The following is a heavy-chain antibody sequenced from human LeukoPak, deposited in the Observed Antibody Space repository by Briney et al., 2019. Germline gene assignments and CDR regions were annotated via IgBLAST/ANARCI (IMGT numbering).Heavy chain of an antibody. CDR1: GFTFSNYW. D-gene: IGHD2-8*02. CDR2: INRDGTDE. J-gene: IGHJ4*02. CDR3: ARAGDAGAVDY. Sequence: GGSLRLSCAASGFTFSNYWISWVRQAPGKGLEGVANINRDGTDEYYVDSVKGRFTISRDNAKNSLYVQMSSLRAEDTAVYYCARAGDAGAVDYWGQGTLVTVSS. V-gene: IGHV3-7*04.